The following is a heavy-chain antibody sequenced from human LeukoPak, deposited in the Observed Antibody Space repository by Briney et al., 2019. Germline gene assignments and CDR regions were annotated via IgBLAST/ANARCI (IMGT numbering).Heavy chain of an antibody. CDR1: GFTVSRNY. V-gene: IGHV3-53*01. CDR3: ARDQYDRGRRTGAFDI. Sequence: GGSLRLSCAASGFTVSRNYMSWVRQAPGKGLEWVSVIYSGGSTYYADSVKGRFTISRDNSKNTLYLQMNSLRAEDTAVYYCARDQYDRGRRTGAFDIWGQGTMVTVSS. J-gene: IGHJ3*02. D-gene: IGHD3-22*01. CDR2: IYSGGST.